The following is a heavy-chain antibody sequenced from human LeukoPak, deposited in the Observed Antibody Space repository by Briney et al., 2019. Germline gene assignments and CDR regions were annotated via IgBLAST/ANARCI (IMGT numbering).Heavy chain of an antibody. CDR2: ISSSSSYI. J-gene: IGHJ4*02. CDR1: GLTFNTHS. V-gene: IGHV3-21*01. D-gene: IGHD3-16*01. Sequence: GGSLRLSCAASGLTFNTHSMNWVRQAPGKGLEWVSSISSSSSYIYYADSVKGRFTISRDNAKNSLYLQMNSLRAEDTAVYYCARDSPVSYWGQGTLVTVSS. CDR3: ARDSPVSY.